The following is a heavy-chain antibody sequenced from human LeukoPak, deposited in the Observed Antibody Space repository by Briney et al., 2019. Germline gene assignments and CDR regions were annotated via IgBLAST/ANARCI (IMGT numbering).Heavy chain of an antibody. CDR1: GGSISSSSYY. V-gene: IGHV4-39*01. D-gene: IGHD5/OR15-5a*01. Sequence: SETLSLTCTVSGGSISSSSYYWGWIRQPPGKGLEWIGSIYYSGSTCYNPSLKSRVTISVDTSKNQFSLKLSSVTAADTAVYYCARLTIRSVNSNYWGQGTLVTVSS. CDR2: IYYSGST. J-gene: IGHJ4*02. CDR3: ARLTIRSVNSNY.